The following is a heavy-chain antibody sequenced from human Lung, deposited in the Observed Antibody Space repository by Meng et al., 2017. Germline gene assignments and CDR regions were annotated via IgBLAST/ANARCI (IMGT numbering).Heavy chain of an antibody. Sequence: VQRPEAGPWLVTPSVSPARTLAGSCGSIDRRSWWSWVRQTPVKGLEWFGEIFHSGRTNYNPTLESRVTISVDKSKTQFSRKVYSVTAADTATYYCARFDISSSGRGYYWGQGILVTVSS. CDR1: CGSIDRRSW. J-gene: IGHJ4*02. V-gene: IGHV4-4*02. CDR3: ARFDISSSGRGYY. D-gene: IGHD1-26*01. CDR2: IFHSGRT.